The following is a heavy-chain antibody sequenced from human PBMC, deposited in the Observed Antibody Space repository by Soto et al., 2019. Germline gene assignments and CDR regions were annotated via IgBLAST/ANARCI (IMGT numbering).Heavy chain of an antibody. CDR3: AKYIRPSPAVAGNGFDY. D-gene: IGHD6-19*01. CDR1: GFTFDDYA. CDR2: ISWNSGSI. Sequence: PGGSLRLSCAASGFTFDDYAMHWVRQAPGKGLEWVSGISWNSGSIGYADSVKGRFTISRDNAKNALYLQMNSLRAEDTALYYCAKYIRPSPAVAGNGFDYWGQGTLVTVSS. J-gene: IGHJ4*02. V-gene: IGHV3-9*01.